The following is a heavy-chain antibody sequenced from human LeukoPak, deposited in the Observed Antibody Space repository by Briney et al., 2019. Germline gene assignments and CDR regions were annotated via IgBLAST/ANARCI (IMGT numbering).Heavy chain of an antibody. D-gene: IGHD3-22*01. CDR2: ISGSGGST. Sequence: GGSLRLSCAASGFTFSSYAMSWVRQAPGKGLEWVSAISGSGGSTYYADSVKGRFTISRDNSKNTLYLQMNSLRAEDTAVYYCAREPRGHQTQYYYDSSGHNWFDPWGQGTLVTVSS. J-gene: IGHJ5*02. V-gene: IGHV3-23*01. CDR1: GFTFSSYA. CDR3: AREPRGHQTQYYYDSSGHNWFDP.